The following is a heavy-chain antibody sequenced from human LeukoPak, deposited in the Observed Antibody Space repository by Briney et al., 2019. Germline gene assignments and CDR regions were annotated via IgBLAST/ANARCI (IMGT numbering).Heavy chain of an antibody. CDR2: ISSNGGST. CDR3: ARPYYYDSSAAGY. V-gene: IGHV3-64*01. D-gene: IGHD3-22*01. Sequence: GGSLRLSCAASGLTFSSYAMHWVRQAPGKGLEYVSAISSNGGSTYYANSVKGRFTISRDNSKNTLYLQMGSLRAEDMAVYYCARPYYYDSSAAGYWGQGTLVTVSS. CDR1: GLTFSSYA. J-gene: IGHJ4*02.